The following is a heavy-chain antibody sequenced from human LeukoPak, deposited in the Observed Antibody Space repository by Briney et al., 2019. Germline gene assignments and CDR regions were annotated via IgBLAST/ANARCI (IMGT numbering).Heavy chain of an antibody. V-gene: IGHV3-48*03. CDR3: ARDGKVGYFDSSNFYDY. J-gene: IGHJ4*02. CDR1: GFTFSSYE. Sequence: PGGSLRLSCAVSGFTFSSYEMNWVRQAPGKGLKWVSYISSSGSTIYYADSVKGRFTTSRDNAKNSLYLQMNSLRAEDTAVYYCARDGKVGYFDSSNFYDYWGQGTLVTVSS. CDR2: ISSSGSTI. D-gene: IGHD3-22*01.